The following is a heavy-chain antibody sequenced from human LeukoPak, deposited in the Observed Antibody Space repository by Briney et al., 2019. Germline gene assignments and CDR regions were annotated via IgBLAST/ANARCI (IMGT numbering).Heavy chain of an antibody. CDR2: ITTYNGNT. V-gene: IGHV1-18*01. J-gene: IGHJ5*02. CDR3: ARKNCGGDCFYLDP. CDR1: GYTFTTYD. D-gene: IGHD2-21*02. Sequence: GASVKVSCKASGYTFTTYDITWVRQAPGQGLEWMGWITTYNGNTNYAQKFQGRVTMTTDTSTSTAYMELRSLRSDDTAVYYCARKNCGGDCFYLDPWGQETLVTVSS.